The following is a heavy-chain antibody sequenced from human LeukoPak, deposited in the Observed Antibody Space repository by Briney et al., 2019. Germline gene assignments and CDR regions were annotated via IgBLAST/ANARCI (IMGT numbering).Heavy chain of an antibody. V-gene: IGHV4-59*01. CDR1: GGSITGYY. CDR3: ARYYCPNGVCQGFDY. J-gene: IGHJ4*02. D-gene: IGHD2-8*01. Sequence: SETLSLTCSVSGGSITGYYWSWIRQPPQKGLEWIGYIHSNGRTNSNPCLKSRVTIPVDKFKNQFSLNLISVTAADTAVYYCARYYCPNGVCQGFDYWGQGTLVTVSS. CDR2: IHSNGRT.